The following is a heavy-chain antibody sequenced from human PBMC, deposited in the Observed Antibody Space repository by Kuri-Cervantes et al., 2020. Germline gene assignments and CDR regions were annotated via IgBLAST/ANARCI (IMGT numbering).Heavy chain of an antibody. CDR1: GYTFTSYG. CDR2: ISAYNGNT. V-gene: IGHV1-18*01. J-gene: IGHJ6*02. Sequence: ASVKVSCKASGYTFTSYGIRWVRQAPGQGLEWMGWISAYNGNTNYAQKLQGRVTMTTDTSTSTAYMELRSLRSDDTAVYYCARDHRGSSTRRSGMDVWGQGTTVTVSS. CDR3: ARDHRGSSTRRSGMDV. D-gene: IGHD2-2*01.